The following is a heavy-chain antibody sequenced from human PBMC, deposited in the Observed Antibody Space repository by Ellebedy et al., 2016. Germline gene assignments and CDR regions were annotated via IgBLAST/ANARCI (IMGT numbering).Heavy chain of an antibody. CDR1: GYTFTSYY. D-gene: IGHD1-14*01. J-gene: IGHJ6*02. CDR2: INPSGGST. V-gene: IGHV1-46*01. Sequence: ASVKVSXKASGYTFTSYYMHWVRQAPGQGLEWMGIINPSGGSTSYAQKFQGRVTMTRDTSTSTVYMELSSLRSEDTAVYYCARDTPRIYGMDVWGQGTTVTVSS. CDR3: ARDTPRIYGMDV.